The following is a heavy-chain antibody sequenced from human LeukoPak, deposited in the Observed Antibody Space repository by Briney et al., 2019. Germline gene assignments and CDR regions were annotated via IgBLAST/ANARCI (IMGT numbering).Heavy chain of an antibody. J-gene: IGHJ4*02. CDR3: ARDEDSGSYLN. CDR1: GYTFTSYG. V-gene: IGHV1-18*01. D-gene: IGHD1-26*01. CDR2: ISAYNGNA. Sequence: GASVKVSCKASGYTFTSYGISWVRQAPGQGLEWMGWISAYNGNANYAQKLQGRVTMTTDTSTSTAYMELRSLRSEDTAVYYCARDEDSGSYLNWGQGTLVTVSS.